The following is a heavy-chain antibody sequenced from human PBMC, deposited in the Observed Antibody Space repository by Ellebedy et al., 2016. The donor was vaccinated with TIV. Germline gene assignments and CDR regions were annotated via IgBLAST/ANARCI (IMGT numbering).Heavy chain of an antibody. CDR3: ARSRDGYNHGLF. D-gene: IGHD5-24*01. Sequence: PGGSLRLSCAASGFTFSSYAMSWVRQAPGKGLEWVSAISGGGGTTYYADSVKGRFTISRDNSKNTLYLQMNSLGAEDTAVYYCARSRDGYNHGLFWGQGTLLTVSS. CDR2: ISGGGGTT. J-gene: IGHJ4*02. CDR1: GFTFSSYA. V-gene: IGHV3-23*01.